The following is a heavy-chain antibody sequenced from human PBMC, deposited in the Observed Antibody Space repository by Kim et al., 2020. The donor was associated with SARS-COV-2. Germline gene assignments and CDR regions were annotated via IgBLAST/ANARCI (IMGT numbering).Heavy chain of an antibody. Sequence: GGSLRLSCAASGFTFSSYAMTWVRQAPGKGLEWVSVIYSGGSGTYYADSVKGRFTISRDNAENTLYLEMNSLRAEDTAVYYCAKGEDTQLLWFGEPTPPIFDSLGPRALVTVSS. CDR3: AKGEDTQLLWFGEPTPPIFDS. V-gene: IGHV3-23*03. D-gene: IGHD3-10*01. CDR1: GFTFSSYA. CDR2: IYSGGSGT. J-gene: IGHJ4*03.